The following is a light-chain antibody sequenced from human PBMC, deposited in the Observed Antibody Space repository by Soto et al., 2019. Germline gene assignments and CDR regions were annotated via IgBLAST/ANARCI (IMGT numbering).Light chain of an antibody. J-gene: IGKJ1*01. CDR2: GAS. V-gene: IGKV3-15*01. CDR3: QQSYSTPPT. Sequence: EIVMTQSPATLSVSPGESATLSCRASQSVSSNLAWYQQKHGQAPRLLIYGASTRATGIPARFSGSVYGTDFNLTISSLQPEDFATYYCQQSYSTPPTFGQGTKVDIK. CDR1: QSVSSN.